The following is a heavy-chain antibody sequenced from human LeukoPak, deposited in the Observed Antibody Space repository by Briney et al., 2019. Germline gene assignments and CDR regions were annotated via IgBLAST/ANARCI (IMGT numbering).Heavy chain of an antibody. J-gene: IGHJ4*02. CDR3: ARDKEYGDSSDY. CDR1: GFIFSSSW. CDR2: IKQDGSEK. D-gene: IGHD4-17*01. V-gene: IGHV3-7*01. Sequence: GGSLRLSCAASGFIFSSSWMSWVRQAPGKRLEWVANIKQDGSEKYYVDSVKGRFTISRDNAKNSLYLQMNSLRAADTAVYYCARDKEYGDSSDYWGQGTLVTVSS.